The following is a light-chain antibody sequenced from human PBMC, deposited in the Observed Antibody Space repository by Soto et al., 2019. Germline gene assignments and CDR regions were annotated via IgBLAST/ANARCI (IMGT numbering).Light chain of an antibody. CDR2: DVN. Sequence: QSALTQPRSVSGSPGQSVTISCTGTSSDVGGYNYVSWYQQHPGKAPKIMIFDVNKRPSGVPDRFSGSKSGNTASLTISGLQAEDEADYYCCSYAGSYTFVVFGGGTQLTVL. J-gene: IGLJ2*01. CDR1: SSDVGGYNY. V-gene: IGLV2-11*01. CDR3: CSYAGSYTFVV.